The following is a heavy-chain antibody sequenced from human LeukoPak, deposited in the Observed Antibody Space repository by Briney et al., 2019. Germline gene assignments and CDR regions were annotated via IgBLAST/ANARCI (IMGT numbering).Heavy chain of an antibody. V-gene: IGHV1-69*05. CDR2: IIPIFGTA. D-gene: IGHD2-2*01. CDR1: GGTFSSYA. Sequence: ASVKVSCKASGGTFSSYAISWVRQAPGQGLEWMGGIIPIFGTANYAQKFQGRVTITTDESTSTAYMELSSLRSEDTAVYYCASRYCSSTSCYSQIFDYWGQGTLVTVSS. J-gene: IGHJ4*02. CDR3: ASRYCSSTSCYSQIFDY.